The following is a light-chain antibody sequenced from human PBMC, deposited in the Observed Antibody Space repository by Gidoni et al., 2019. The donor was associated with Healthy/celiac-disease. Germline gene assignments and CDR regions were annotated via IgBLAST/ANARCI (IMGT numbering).Light chain of an antibody. CDR1: QSGLYSSNNKNY. CDR3: QQYYSTPPWT. J-gene: IGKJ1*01. V-gene: IGKV4-1*01. CDR2: WAS. Sequence: DIVMTQSPDSLAVSLGERATINCKSSQSGLYSSNNKNYLAWYQQKPGQPPKLLIYWASTRESGFPDRFSGSGSGTDFTLTISSLQAEDVAVYYCQQYYSTPPWTFGQGTKVEIK.